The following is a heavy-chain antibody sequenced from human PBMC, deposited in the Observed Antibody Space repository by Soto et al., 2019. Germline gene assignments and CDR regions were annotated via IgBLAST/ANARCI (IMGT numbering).Heavy chain of an antibody. CDR1: GYSFTSYW. J-gene: IGHJ4*02. Sequence: EVQLVQSGAEVREPGESLKISCKASGYSFTSYWIGWVRQTPGKGLEWMAIIYPYDSDTRYSPSFQGQVTISADRSISTAYLQWSSLKASDTAMYYCAAISGSYPPFDYWGQGTLVTVSS. V-gene: IGHV5-51*01. CDR3: AAISGSYPPFDY. D-gene: IGHD1-26*01. CDR2: IYPYDSDT.